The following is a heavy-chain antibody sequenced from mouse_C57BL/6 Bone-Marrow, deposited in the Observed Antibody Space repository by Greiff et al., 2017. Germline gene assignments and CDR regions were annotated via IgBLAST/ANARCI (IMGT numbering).Heavy chain of an antibody. D-gene: IGHD2-3*01. CDR2: IYPRSGNT. CDR3: AGWVYDGYIGFAY. Sequence: QVQLQQSGAELARPGASVKLSCKASGYTFTSYGISWVKQRTGQGLEWIGEIYPRSGNTYYNEKFKGKATLTADKSSSTAYMELRSLTSEDAAVYFCAGWVYDGYIGFAYWGQGTLVTVSA. CDR1: GYTFTSYG. J-gene: IGHJ3*01. V-gene: IGHV1-81*01.